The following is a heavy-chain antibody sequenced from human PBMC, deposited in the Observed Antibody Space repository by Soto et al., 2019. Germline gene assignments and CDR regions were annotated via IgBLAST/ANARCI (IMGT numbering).Heavy chain of an antibody. CDR2: IYHSGST. CDR1: GGSISSGGYS. V-gene: IGHV4-30-2*01. D-gene: IGHD6-19*01. Sequence: QLQLQESGSGLVKPSQTLSLTCAVSGGSISSGGYSWSWIRQPPGKGLEWIGYIYHSGSTYYNPYLKSRVTISVARSKNQFSLKLSSVTAADTAVYYCARAGGLGAVAADYWGQGTLVTVSS. CDR3: ARAGGLGAVAADY. J-gene: IGHJ4*02.